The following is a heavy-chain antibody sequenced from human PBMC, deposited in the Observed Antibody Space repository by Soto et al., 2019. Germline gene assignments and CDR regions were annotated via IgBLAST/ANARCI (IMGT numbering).Heavy chain of an antibody. CDR3: ARAPIPNWNYYGMDV. V-gene: IGHV4-31*03. J-gene: IGHJ6*02. CDR2: IYYSGST. CDR1: GGSVNSGGYH. Sequence: SETLSLTCTVSGGSVNSGGYHWSWIRQHPGKGLEWIGDIYYSGSTYYNPSLKSRVTISIDTSTNHFSLHLSALTAADTAVYYCARAPIPNWNYYGMDVWGQGIKVTVSS. D-gene: IGHD1-1*01.